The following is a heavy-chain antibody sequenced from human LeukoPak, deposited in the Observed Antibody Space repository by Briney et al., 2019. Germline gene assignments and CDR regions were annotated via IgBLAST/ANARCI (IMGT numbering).Heavy chain of an antibody. D-gene: IGHD3-10*01. CDR2: IYHSGST. CDR1: GYSISSGYY. J-gene: IGHJ4*02. V-gene: IGHV4-38-2*02. CDR3: ARGLYGSGSYYWDY. Sequence: SETLSLTCTVSGYSISSGYYWGWIRQPPGKGLEWIGSIYHSGSTYYNPSLKSRVTISVDTSKNQFSLKLSSVTAADTAVYYCARGLYGSGSYYWDYWGQGTLVTVSS.